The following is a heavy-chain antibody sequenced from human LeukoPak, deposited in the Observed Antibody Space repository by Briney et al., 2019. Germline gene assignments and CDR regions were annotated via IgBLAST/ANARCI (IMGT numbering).Heavy chain of an antibody. Sequence: ASVKVSCKTSGYSFTSYNLHWVRQAPGQRLEWMGIIKASGGNADYAQKFQGRVTMTRDTSISTAYMELSRLRSDDTAVYYCARGSLWFGELLFTFDPWGQGTLVTVSS. CDR3: ARGSLWFGELLFTFDP. J-gene: IGHJ5*02. D-gene: IGHD3-10*01. CDR2: IKASGGNA. V-gene: IGHV1-46*01. CDR1: GYSFTSYN.